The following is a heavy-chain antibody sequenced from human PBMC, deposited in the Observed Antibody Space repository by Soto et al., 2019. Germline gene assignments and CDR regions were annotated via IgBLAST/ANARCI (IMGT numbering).Heavy chain of an antibody. CDR2: IYYSGTT. CDR1: GGTIGSGDYY. CDR3: ARDRPKYGSGKDGMDV. J-gene: IGHJ6*02. V-gene: IGHV4-30-4*01. D-gene: IGHD3-10*01. Sequence: QVQLQESGPGLVKPSQTLSLTCTVSGGTIGSGDYYWSWIRQPPGKGLEWIGYIYYSGTTYYNPSLKSRVTISIDTSKNQFSLKLSSVTAADTAVYYCARDRPKYGSGKDGMDVWGPGTTVTVSS.